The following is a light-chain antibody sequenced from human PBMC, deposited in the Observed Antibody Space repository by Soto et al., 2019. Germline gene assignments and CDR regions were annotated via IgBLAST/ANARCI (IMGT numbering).Light chain of an antibody. Sequence: EVVLTQSPGTLSLFPGERATLSCRASQSVSSSYLAWYQQKPGQAPRPLIFGASSRATGIPDRFSGSGSGTDFILTISSLEPEAFELYYCQQYGNSPWTFGQRTKVDIK. J-gene: IGKJ1*01. CDR1: QSVSSSY. V-gene: IGKV3-20*01. CDR3: QQYGNSPWT. CDR2: GAS.